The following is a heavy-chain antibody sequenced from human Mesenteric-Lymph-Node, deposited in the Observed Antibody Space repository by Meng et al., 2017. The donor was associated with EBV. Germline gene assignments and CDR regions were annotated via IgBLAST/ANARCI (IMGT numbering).Heavy chain of an antibody. CDR2: IYSSGIT. J-gene: IGHJ4*02. CDR3: ASGLLHTSMPY. CDR1: SGAMNNDASY. V-gene: IGHV4-30-4*01. D-gene: IGHD2/OR15-2a*01. Sequence: QVPLQESGPGPVKPSQTLSPTCPVSSGAMNNDASYWTWVRQSPEKSLEWIGYIYSSGITYYNPSLKSRVSISTDTSINQFSLKLTSVTAADTAVYYCASGLLHTSMPYWGQGILVTVSS.